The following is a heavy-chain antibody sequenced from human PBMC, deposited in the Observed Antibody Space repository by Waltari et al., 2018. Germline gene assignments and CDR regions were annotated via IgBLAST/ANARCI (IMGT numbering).Heavy chain of an antibody. D-gene: IGHD3-22*01. CDR3: ARDGGRDYYDSSGIDY. V-gene: IGHV1-69*08. CDR2: IIPSLGIA. Sequence: QVQLVQSGAEVKKPGSSVKVSCKASGGTFSSYTISWVRQAPGQGLEWMGRIIPSLGIANYAQKSQCRVTITADKSTSTAYMELSSLRSEDTAVYYCARDGGRDYYDSSGIDYWGQGTLVTVSS. CDR1: GGTFSSYT. J-gene: IGHJ4*02.